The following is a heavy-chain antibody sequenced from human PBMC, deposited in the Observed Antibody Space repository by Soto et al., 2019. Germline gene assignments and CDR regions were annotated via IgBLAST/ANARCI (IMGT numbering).Heavy chain of an antibody. CDR2: LSFDGSKK. J-gene: IGHJ3*02. V-gene: IGHV3-30-3*01. CDR1: EFTFRTSV. CDR3: ARDRSWNDAFEI. D-gene: IGHD1-1*01. Sequence: QVQLVESGGGVVQPGRSLRLSCAASEFTFRTSVLHWVRQAPGKGLEWVAVLSFDGSKKYYADSVKGRFTISRDNSNNTVHLQMSSLRAEDTAVYYCARDRSWNDAFEIWGQGTMVTVSS.